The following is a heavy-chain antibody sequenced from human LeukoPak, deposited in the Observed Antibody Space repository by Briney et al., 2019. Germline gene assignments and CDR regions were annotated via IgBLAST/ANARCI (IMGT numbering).Heavy chain of an antibody. CDR1: GGSISSGGYY. J-gene: IGHJ4*02. CDR2: IYYSGST. V-gene: IGHV4-31*03. Sequence: SQTLSLTCTVSGGSISSGGYYWSWIRQHPGKGLEWIGYIYYSGSTYYNPSLKSRVTISVDTSKNQFSLKLSSVTAADTAVYYCARGEDTAMDLPYYFDYWGQGTLVTVSS. D-gene: IGHD5-18*01. CDR3: ARGEDTAMDLPYYFDY.